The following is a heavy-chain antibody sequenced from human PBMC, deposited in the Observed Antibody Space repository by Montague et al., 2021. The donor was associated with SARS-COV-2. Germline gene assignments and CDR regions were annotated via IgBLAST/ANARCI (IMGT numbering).Heavy chain of an antibody. D-gene: IGHD3-22*01. CDR1: GFPFNNHG. J-gene: IGHJ5*02. CDR3: ARAFSSGWYDN. CDR2: IWYDGSRK. Sequence: SLRLSCAASGFPFNNHGMHWVRQAPGKGLEWVAVIWYDGSRKFYVDSVKGRFTISRDNSNNMLYLQMDSLGPEDTAVYYCARAFSSGWYDNWGQGTLVTVSS. V-gene: IGHV3-33*08.